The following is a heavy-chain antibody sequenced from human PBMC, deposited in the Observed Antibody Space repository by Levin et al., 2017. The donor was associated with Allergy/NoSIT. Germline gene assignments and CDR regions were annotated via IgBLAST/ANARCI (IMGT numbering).Heavy chain of an antibody. CDR1: CGSIRNSY. Sequence: SQTLSLPCPVSCGSIRNSYWSWLRPPPGMRLEWIGYIYYSGSTSYNPSLQSRVTLSVDTSKNQFSLKLSSVTAADTAVYYCARITHYDDGSSDYDPGYYFDYWGQGALVTVSS. J-gene: IGHJ4*02. D-gene: IGHD3-22*01. CDR2: IYYSGST. CDR3: ARITHYDDGSSDYDPGYYFDY. V-gene: IGHV4-59*01.